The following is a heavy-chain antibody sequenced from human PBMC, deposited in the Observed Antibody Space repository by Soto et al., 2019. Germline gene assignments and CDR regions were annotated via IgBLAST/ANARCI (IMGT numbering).Heavy chain of an antibody. D-gene: IGHD3-10*01. CDR1: GFTFSGYC. Sequence: GGSLRLSYTASGFTFSGYCMNWVRQAPGKGLEWVAVISDDGSNKYYADSVKGRFTISRDNPKNTLYLQMNSLRAEDPAVYYCAGSRIGYYSYMAVWGKGTTVPVS. V-gene: IGHV3-30*03. CDR2: ISDDGSNK. J-gene: IGHJ6*03. CDR3: AGSRIGYYSYMAV.